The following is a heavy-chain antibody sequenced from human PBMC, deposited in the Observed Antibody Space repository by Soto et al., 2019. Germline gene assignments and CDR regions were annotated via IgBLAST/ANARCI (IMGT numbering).Heavy chain of an antibody. CDR1: GYAFTTYG. J-gene: IGHJ4*02. V-gene: IGHV1-18*01. Sequence: QVHLVQSGAEVKKPGASVKVSCKGSGYAFTTYGITWVRQAPGQGLEWMGWISAHNGNTNYAQKLQGRVTVTRDTPTSTAYMELRSLGSYDTALYYCARGRYGDYWGQGALVTVSS. CDR2: ISAHNGNT. D-gene: IGHD1-1*01. CDR3: ARGRYGDY.